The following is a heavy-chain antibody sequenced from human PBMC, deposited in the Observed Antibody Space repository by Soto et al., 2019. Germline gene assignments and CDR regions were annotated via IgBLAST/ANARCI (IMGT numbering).Heavy chain of an antibody. CDR1: GYRFTGHW. V-gene: IGHV5-51*01. J-gene: IGHJ4*01. D-gene: IGHD2-15*01. CDR3: ARAPSCCGDTCSRSFDN. Sequence: PGESLKISCKTSGYRFTGHWIGWVRQLSGKGLEWMGIIYPGDSDIRYSPSFQGQVTISADRSISTAYLQWSSLKASDTAMYYCARAPSCCGDTCSRSFDNWGHGTLVTV. CDR2: IYPGDSDI.